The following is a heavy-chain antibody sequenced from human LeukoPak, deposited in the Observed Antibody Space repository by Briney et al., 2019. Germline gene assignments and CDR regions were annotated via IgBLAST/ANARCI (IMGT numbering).Heavy chain of an antibody. CDR2: IIPIFGTA. Sequence: SVKVPCKASGGTFSSYAISWVRQAPGQGLEWMGGIIPIFGTANYAQKFQGRVTITADESTSTAYMELSSLRSEDTAVYYCAREPRLRYFDWLPNYFDYWGQGTLVTVSS. CDR3: AREPRLRYFDWLPNYFDY. J-gene: IGHJ4*02. D-gene: IGHD3-9*01. V-gene: IGHV1-69*01. CDR1: GGTFSSYA.